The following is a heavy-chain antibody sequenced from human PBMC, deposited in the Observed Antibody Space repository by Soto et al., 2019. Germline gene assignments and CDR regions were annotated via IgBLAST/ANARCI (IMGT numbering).Heavy chain of an antibody. CDR2: ISSSSSTI. V-gene: IGHV3-48*01. CDR1: GFLFDTYG. J-gene: IGHJ4*02. CDR3: ASQSSEWLLFAS. D-gene: IGHD5-12*01. Sequence: GGSLRLSCVASGFLFDTYGMHWVRQTPDKGLEWVAIISYISSSSSTIYYADSVKGRFTISRDNAKNSLYLQMNSLRAEDTAVYYCASQSSEWLLFASWGQGTLVTVSS.